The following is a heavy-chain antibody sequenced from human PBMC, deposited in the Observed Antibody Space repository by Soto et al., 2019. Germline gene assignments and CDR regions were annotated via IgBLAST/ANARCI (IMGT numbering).Heavy chain of an antibody. CDR3: AKDRTPGLPVPVKGGMDV. CDR1: GFTFSSYA. D-gene: IGHD4-17*01. J-gene: IGHJ6*02. Sequence: PGGSLRLSCAASGFTFSSYAMSWVRQAPGKGLEWVSAISGSGGSTYYADSVKGRFTISRDNSKNTLYLQMNSLRAEDTAVYYCAKDRTPGLPVPVKGGMDVWGQGTTVTV. V-gene: IGHV3-23*01. CDR2: ISGSGGST.